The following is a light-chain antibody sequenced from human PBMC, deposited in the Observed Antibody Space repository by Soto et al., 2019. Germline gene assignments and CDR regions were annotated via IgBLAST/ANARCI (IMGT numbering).Light chain of an antibody. Sequence: DIVMTQSPDSLAVSLGERATINCKSSQSVLYSSNNKNYLAWYQQKPGQPPKLLIYWASNRESGVPDRFSGSGSGTDFTLTISILQAEDVAVYYCQQYYSTLWTFGQGTKVEIK. CDR2: WAS. J-gene: IGKJ1*01. CDR3: QQYYSTLWT. V-gene: IGKV4-1*01. CDR1: QSVLYSSNNKNY.